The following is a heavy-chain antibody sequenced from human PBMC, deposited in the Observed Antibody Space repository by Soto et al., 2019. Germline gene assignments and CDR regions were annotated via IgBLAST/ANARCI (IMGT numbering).Heavy chain of an antibody. CDR3: ARAFAGTSSSDY. D-gene: IGHD6-13*01. CDR1: GFSFSSYS. Sequence: GGSLRLSCAASGFSFSSYSMIWVRQAPGEWLEWVSFITSSSSSIFYAASVQGRFTISRDNAKNSLYLQMNGLRAEDTAVYYCARAFAGTSSSDYWGQGTLVNVSS. V-gene: IGHV3-21*01. J-gene: IGHJ4*02. CDR2: ITSSSSSI.